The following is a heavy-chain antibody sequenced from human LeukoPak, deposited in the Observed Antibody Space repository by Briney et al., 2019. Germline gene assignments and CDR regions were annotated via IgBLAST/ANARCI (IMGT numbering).Heavy chain of an antibody. J-gene: IGHJ2*01. CDR3: ARDRSFIAVAGTWYFAL. CDR2: ISSSSSYI. CDR1: GFTFSSYS. D-gene: IGHD6-19*01. V-gene: IGHV3-21*03. Sequence: GGSLRLSCAASGFTFSSYSMNWVRQAPRKGLEWVSSISSSSSYIYYADSVKGRFTISRDNAKNSLYLQMNSLRAEDTAVYYCARDRSFIAVAGTWYFALWGRGTLVTVSS.